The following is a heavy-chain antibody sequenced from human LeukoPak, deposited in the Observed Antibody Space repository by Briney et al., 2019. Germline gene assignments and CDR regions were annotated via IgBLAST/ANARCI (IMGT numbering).Heavy chain of an antibody. J-gene: IGHJ4*02. CDR1: GYAFPHYG. V-gene: IGHV1-3*01. D-gene: IGHD6-13*01. CDR2: INAGNGDDT. CDR3: ARSGSNWSRDS. Sequence: ASVKVSCKASGYAFPHYGVQWVRQAPGQTPEWMGWINAGNGDDTKYSQKFQARLTMTTDTSATTVYMELNSLRSEDTAVYYCARSGSNWSRDSWGQGTLVTVSS.